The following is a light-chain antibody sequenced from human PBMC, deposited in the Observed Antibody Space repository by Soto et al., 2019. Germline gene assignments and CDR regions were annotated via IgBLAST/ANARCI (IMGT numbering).Light chain of an antibody. Sequence: EIVLTQSPGTLALSPGERATLSCRASQSVSSNYLTWYQQKPGQAPRLLIHGASSRATGIPDRFSGSGSGTDFTLAISRQEPEDFAVYYCQQYGSSPFTFGPGTKVDIK. CDR1: QSVSSNY. V-gene: IGKV3-20*01. J-gene: IGKJ3*01. CDR3: QQYGSSPFT. CDR2: GAS.